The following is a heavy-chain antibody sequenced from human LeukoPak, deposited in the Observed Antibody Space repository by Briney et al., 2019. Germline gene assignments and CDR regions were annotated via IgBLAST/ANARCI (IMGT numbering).Heavy chain of an antibody. J-gene: IGHJ6*02. Sequence: PSETLSLTCTVSGGSISSYYWSWIRQPPGKGLEWIGYISYSGSTNYNPSLKSRVTISVDTSKNQLALELNSVTAADTAGYYCARHTAVTGNSYTYNMDVWGRGTTVTVSS. CDR3: ARHTAVTGNSYTYNMDV. V-gene: IGHV4-59*08. CDR1: GGSISSYY. D-gene: IGHD4-23*01. CDR2: ISYSGST.